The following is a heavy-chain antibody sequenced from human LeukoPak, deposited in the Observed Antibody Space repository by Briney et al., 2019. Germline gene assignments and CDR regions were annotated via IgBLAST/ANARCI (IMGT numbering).Heavy chain of an antibody. Sequence: SQTLSLTCTVSGGSISSGGYYWRWIRQPPGKGLEWIGSIYYSGSTYYNPSLKSRVTISVDTSKNQLSLKLSSVTAADTAVYYCHRERWFGEPREDYWGQGTLVTVSS. CDR2: IYYSGST. V-gene: IGHV4-39*01. D-gene: IGHD3-10*01. CDR1: GGSISSGGYY. CDR3: HRERWFGEPREDY. J-gene: IGHJ4*02.